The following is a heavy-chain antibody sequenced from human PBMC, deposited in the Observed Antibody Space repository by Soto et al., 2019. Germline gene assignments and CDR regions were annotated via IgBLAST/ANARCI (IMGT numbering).Heavy chain of an antibody. D-gene: IGHD2-15*01. J-gene: IGHJ5*02. V-gene: IGHV4-39*01. CDR2: IYYSGST. Sequence: PSETLSLTCTVSGGSISSSSYYWGWIRQPPGKGLEWIGSIYYSGSTYYSPSLKSRVTISVDTSKNQFSLKLSSVTAADTAVYYCAGVPVSSGYCSGGSCYSGWFDPWGQGTLVTVSS. CDR3: AGVPVSSGYCSGGSCYSGWFDP. CDR1: GGSISSSSYY.